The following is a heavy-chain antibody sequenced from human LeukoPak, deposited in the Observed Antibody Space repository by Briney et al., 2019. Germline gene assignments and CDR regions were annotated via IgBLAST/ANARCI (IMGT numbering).Heavy chain of an antibody. D-gene: IGHD6-25*01. J-gene: IGHJ4*02. CDR3: AREVWGDTSGISSYFDY. CDR2: IWYDGSKK. V-gene: IGHV3-33*01. Sequence: GGSLRLSCAASGFTFSSYGMHWVRQAPGKGLEWVAVIWYDGSKKYYPDSVKGRFTISRDNSKNTLSLQMDSLRAEDTAVYYCAREVWGDTSGISSYFDYWGQGTLVTVSS. CDR1: GFTFSSYG.